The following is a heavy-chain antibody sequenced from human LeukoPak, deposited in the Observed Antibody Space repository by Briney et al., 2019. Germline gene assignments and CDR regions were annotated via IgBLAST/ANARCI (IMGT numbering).Heavy chain of an antibody. V-gene: IGHV1-46*01. CDR3: ARGLRDSYYYDSSGYYYFGY. D-gene: IGHD3-22*01. Sequence: GASVKVSCKASGYTFRSFGISWVRQAPGQGLEWMGIINPSGGSTSYAQKFQGRVTMTRDMSTSTVYMELSSLRSEDTAVYYCARGLRDSYYYDSSGYYYFGYWGQGTLVTVSS. CDR2: INPSGGST. CDR1: GYTFRSFG. J-gene: IGHJ4*02.